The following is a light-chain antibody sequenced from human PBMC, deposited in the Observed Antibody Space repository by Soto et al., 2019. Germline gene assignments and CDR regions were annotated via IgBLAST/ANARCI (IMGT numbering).Light chain of an antibody. CDR2: DNN. J-gene: IGLJ3*02. CDR3: WTWDGSLNAVV. CDR1: SSNIGNNY. V-gene: IGLV1-51*01. Sequence: QSVLTQPPSVSVAPGQKVTIACSGSSSNIGNNYVSWYQQLPGTAPKLLIYDNNMRPSGIPDRFSGSKSGTSATLGITGLQTGDEADYYCWTWDGSLNAVVFGGGTKLTVL.